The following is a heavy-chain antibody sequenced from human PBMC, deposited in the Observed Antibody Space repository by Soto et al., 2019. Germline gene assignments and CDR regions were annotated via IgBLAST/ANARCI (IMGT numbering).Heavy chain of an antibody. CDR3: ARDSDGLLRKHFDY. J-gene: IGHJ4*02. D-gene: IGHD1-26*01. Sequence: QVQLVESGGGVVQPGRSLRLSCAASGFTFSSYGMHWVRQAPGEGLEWVAVIWYDGSNKYYADSVKGRFTISRDNSKNTLYLQMNSLRAEDTAVYYCARDSDGLLRKHFDYWGQGTLVTVSS. V-gene: IGHV3-33*01. CDR1: GFTFSSYG. CDR2: IWYDGSNK.